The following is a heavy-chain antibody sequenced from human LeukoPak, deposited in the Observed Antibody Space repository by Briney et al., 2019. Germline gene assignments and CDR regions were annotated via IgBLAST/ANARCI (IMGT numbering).Heavy chain of an antibody. Sequence: GASVKVSCKASGGTFSSYAISWVRQAPGQGLEWMGGIITIFGTANYAQKFQGRVTITADESTSTAYMELSSLRSEDTAVYYCARGGSYYFYYFDYWGQGTLVTVSS. J-gene: IGHJ4*02. D-gene: IGHD1-26*01. V-gene: IGHV1-69*13. CDR1: GGTFSSYA. CDR3: ARGGSYYFYYFDY. CDR2: IITIFGTA.